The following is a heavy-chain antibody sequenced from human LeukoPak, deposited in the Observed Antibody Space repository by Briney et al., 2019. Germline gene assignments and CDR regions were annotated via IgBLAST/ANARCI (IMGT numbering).Heavy chain of an antibody. V-gene: IGHV3-23*01. CDR3: VKDRGGSPFYGMDV. Sequence: PGGSLRLSCAGSGFTFSSYAMSWVRQAPGKGLEWVSTISGSGGAGTYYPDSVKGRFTVSRDNSSNTLYLPMNSLRAEDTAVYYCVKDRGGSPFYGMDVWGQGTTVTVSS. J-gene: IGHJ6*02. CDR2: ISGSGGAGT. D-gene: IGHD1-26*01. CDR1: GFTFSSYA.